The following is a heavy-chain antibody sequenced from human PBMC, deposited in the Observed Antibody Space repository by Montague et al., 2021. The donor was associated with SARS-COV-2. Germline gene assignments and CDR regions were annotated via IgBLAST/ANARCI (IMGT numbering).Heavy chain of an antibody. J-gene: IGHJ4*02. CDR3: AKASRGYGSDFDS. Sequence: SETLSLTCSVSGDSVNRNYWSWVRQPPGKGLEWLGYIFYSGSTYNPSLNSRVTMSLDTPKNHFSLNLISVTAADTAVYYCAKASRGYGSDFDSWGQGTLVIVSS. V-gene: IGHV4-59*02. CDR1: GDSVNRNY. CDR2: IFYSGST. D-gene: IGHD2-15*01.